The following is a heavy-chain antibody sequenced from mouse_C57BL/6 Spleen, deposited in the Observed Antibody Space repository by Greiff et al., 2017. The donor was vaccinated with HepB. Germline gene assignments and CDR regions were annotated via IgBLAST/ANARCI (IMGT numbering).Heavy chain of an antibody. CDR2: ISSGGSYT. D-gene: IGHD2-5*01. CDR1: GFTFSSYG. CDR3: ARLYSNYFDY. V-gene: IGHV5-6*01. J-gene: IGHJ2*01. Sequence: VQLQQSGGDLVKPGGSLKLSCAASGFTFSSYGMSWVRQTPDKRLEWVATISSGGSYTYYPDSVKGRFTISRDNAKNTLYLQMSSLKSEDTAMYYCARLYSNYFDYWGQGTTLTVSS.